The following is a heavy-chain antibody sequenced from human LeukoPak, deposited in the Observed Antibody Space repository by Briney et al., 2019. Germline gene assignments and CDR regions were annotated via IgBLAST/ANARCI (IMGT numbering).Heavy chain of an antibody. V-gene: IGHV3-7*01. J-gene: IGHJ4*02. Sequence: PGGSLRLSCAASGFTFSSYWMSWVRQAPGKGLEWVANIKQDGSEKYYVDSVKGRFTLSRDNSKNTLYLQMNSLRAEDTAVYYCARDSIAAALDYWGQGTLVTVSS. CDR3: ARDSIAAALDY. CDR1: GFTFSSYW. D-gene: IGHD6-13*01. CDR2: IKQDGSEK.